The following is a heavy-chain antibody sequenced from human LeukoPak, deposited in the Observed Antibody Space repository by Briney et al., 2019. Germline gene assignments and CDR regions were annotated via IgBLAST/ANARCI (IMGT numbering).Heavy chain of an antibody. Sequence: ASVKVSCKASGYTFTSYDIDWVRQATGQGVEWMGWMNPNSGNTGYAQKFQGRVTITRNTSISTAYMELSSLRSEDTAVYDCARARWGYFDDWGQGTMVTVSS. J-gene: IGHJ4*02. CDR3: ARARWGYFDD. V-gene: IGHV1-8*03. CDR2: MNPNSGNT. D-gene: IGHD3-16*01. CDR1: GYTFTSYD.